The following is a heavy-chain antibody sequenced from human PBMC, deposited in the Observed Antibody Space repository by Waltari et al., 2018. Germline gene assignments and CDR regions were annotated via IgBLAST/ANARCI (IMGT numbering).Heavy chain of an antibody. Sequence: QVTLKESGPVLVKPTETLTLTCTVSGFSLSNPRMVVSWIRQPPGKALEWLAHIFSNDEKSYSTSLKSRLTISKDTSKSQVVLTMTNMDPVDTATYYCARIGAITGTTDDAFDIWGQGTMVTVSS. D-gene: IGHD1-7*01. J-gene: IGHJ3*02. CDR3: ARIGAITGTTDDAFDI. V-gene: IGHV2-26*01. CDR1: GFSLSNPRMV. CDR2: IFSNDEK.